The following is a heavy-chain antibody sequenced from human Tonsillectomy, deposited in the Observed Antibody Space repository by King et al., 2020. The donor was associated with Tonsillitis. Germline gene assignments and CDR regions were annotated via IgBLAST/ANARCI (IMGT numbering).Heavy chain of an antibody. V-gene: IGHV4-59*01. CDR3: ARGGWSMDY. D-gene: IGHD2-15*01. Sequence: QLQESGPGLVKPSETLSLTCTVSGGSMNTYYWSWIRQPPGKGLEWIGYIYYSGSTTYNPSLESRVTISVDTSKSQFSLRLTSVTAADTAVYFCARGGWSMDYWGQGTLVTVSS. J-gene: IGHJ4*02. CDR2: IYYSGST. CDR1: GGSMNTYY.